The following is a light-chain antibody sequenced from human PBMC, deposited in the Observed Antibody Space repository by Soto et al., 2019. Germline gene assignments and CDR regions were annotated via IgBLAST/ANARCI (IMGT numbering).Light chain of an antibody. CDR2: EVS. Sequence: QSVLTXPASVSGSPGQSXTXXXTXXXXXXXKYNYVSWYQQHPAKAPKLMIFEVSNRPSGVSNRFSGSKSGNTASLTISGLQAEDEAEYYCSSYTGSSINTVVFGGGTKLTVL. J-gene: IGLJ2*01. CDR3: SSYTGSSINTVV. V-gene: IGLV2-14*01. CDR1: XXXXXKYNY.